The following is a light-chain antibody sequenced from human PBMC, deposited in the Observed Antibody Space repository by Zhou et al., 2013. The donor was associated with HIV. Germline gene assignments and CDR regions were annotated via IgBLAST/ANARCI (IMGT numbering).Light chain of an antibody. V-gene: IGKV3D-11*01. Sequence: EIVMTQSPATLSVSSGERVTLSCRASQGISSNLAWYQQKPGQSPRLLIYDASNRATGIPPRFSGSGSGTDYTLTISSLEPEDFAVYYCQQRANWLSFGGGTKVEIK. CDR2: DAS. CDR3: QQRANWLS. CDR1: QGISSN. J-gene: IGKJ4*01.